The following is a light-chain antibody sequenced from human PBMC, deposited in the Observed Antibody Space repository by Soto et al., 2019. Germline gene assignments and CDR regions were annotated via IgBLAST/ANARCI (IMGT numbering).Light chain of an antibody. J-gene: IGKJ4*01. CDR1: QSVGHY. V-gene: IGKV3-11*01. CDR3: QQRSDWPLT. CDR2: DTF. Sequence: DTVLTQSPATLSLSPGERATLSCRASQSVGHYLAWYQQKPGQAPRLLIYDTFNRATGIPVRCSGSGSGTDFTLTISSLEPEDFALYYCQQRSDWPLTFGGGTKVDIK.